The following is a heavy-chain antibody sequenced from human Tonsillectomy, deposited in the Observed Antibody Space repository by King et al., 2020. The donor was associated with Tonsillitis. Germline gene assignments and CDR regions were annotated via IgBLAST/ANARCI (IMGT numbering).Heavy chain of an antibody. D-gene: IGHD6-13*01. CDR1: GFTFSSYW. J-gene: IGHJ4*02. Sequence: VQLVESGGGLVQPGGSLRLSCAASGFTFSSYWMSWVRQAPGKGLEWVANIKQDGSEKYYVDSVKGRFTISRDNAKNSLYLQMNSLRAEDTAVYYCARRDSSSWYLSGRDAYFFDYWGQGTLVTVSS. CDR2: IKQDGSEK. CDR3: ARRDSSSWYLSGRDAYFFDY. V-gene: IGHV3-7*01.